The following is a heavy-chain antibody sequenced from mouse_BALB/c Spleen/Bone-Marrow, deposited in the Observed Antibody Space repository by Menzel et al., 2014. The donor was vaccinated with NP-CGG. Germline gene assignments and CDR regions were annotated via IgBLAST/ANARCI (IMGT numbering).Heavy chain of an antibody. CDR3: ARDGYDVGGALDY. V-gene: IGHV5-12-2*01. Sequence: EVQRVESGGGLVQPGGSLKLSCAASGYTFSYYTMSRVRQTPEKRLEWVAYISNGGSTTYHPDTVKGRFTISRDNAKNTLYLQMSSLKSEDTAMYYCARDGYDVGGALDYWGQGTSVTVSS. CDR2: ISNGGSTT. CDR1: GYTFSYYT. D-gene: IGHD2-2*01. J-gene: IGHJ4*01.